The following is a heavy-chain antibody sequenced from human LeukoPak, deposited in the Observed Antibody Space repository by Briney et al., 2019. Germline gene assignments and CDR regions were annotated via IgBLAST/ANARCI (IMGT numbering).Heavy chain of an antibody. V-gene: IGHV1-69*05. Sequence: SVKVSCKASGGTFSSYAVSWVQQAPGRGLEWIGGLIPIFGTADYPQKSQGRVTITTDESRSTAYLELRNLRSEVTAVYYCATGEVTYYSRWGFEIWGQGTMVTVSS. CDR2: LIPIFGTA. D-gene: IGHD3-16*01. CDR1: GGTFSSYA. J-gene: IGHJ3*02. CDR3: ATGEVTYYSRWGFEI.